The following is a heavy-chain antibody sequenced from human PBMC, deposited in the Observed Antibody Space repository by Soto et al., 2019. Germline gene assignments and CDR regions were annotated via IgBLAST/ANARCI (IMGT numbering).Heavy chain of an antibody. CDR2: IYTSGST. D-gene: IGHD3-3*01. CDR1: GGSISSYY. J-gene: IGHJ1*01. Sequence: PSETLSLTCTVSGGSISSYYWSWIRQPAGKGLEWIGRIYTSGSTNYDPSLKSRVTMSVDTSKNQFSLKLSSVTAPDTAVYYRATQKYYDFGSGYYKPAEYFQHWGQGTLVTVSS. CDR3: ATQKYYDFGSGYYKPAEYFQH. V-gene: IGHV4-4*07.